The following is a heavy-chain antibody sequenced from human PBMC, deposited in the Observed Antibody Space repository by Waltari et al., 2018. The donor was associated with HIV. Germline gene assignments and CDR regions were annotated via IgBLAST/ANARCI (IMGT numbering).Heavy chain of an antibody. J-gene: IGHJ6*02. Sequence: VDLLESGGGLVQPGGSLRLSCVGSGFTFPTYPMTWVRQAPGKCVVWVASISDRVSTTFYADSVKGRLTISRDNSKNTVYRQLDSLRPADTAVYYCAKPRMEYAVRDYFFGLDVWGQGTTVTVAS. V-gene: IGHV3-23*01. D-gene: IGHD2-8*01. CDR3: AKPRMEYAVRDYFFGLDV. CDR2: ISDRVSTT. CDR1: GFTFPTYP.